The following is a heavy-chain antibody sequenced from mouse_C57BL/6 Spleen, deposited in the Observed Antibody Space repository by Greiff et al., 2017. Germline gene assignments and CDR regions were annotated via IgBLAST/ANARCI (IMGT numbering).Heavy chain of an antibody. CDR2: IDPETGGT. Sequence: VQLQESGAELVRPGASVTLSCKASGYTFTDYEMNWVKQTPVHGLEWIGAIDPETGGTAYNQKFKGKAILTAEESSSTAYMQLSSLTSEDSAVYYCARSGGSNYFFDYWGQGTTLTVSS. CDR3: ARSGGSNYFFDY. V-gene: IGHV1-15*01. D-gene: IGHD1-1*02. CDR1: GYTFTDYE. J-gene: IGHJ2*01.